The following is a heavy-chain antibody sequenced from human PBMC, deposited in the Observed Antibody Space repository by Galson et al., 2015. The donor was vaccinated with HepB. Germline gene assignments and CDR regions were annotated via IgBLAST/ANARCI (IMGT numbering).Heavy chain of an antibody. CDR2: ISYGGSNK. V-gene: IGHV3-30*04. CDR3: ARDPVWCGGDCSELFDY. J-gene: IGHJ4*02. Sequence: SLRLSCAASGFTFSSYAMHWVRQAPGKGLEWVAVISYGGSNKYYADSVKGRFTISRDNSKNTLYLQMNSLRAEDTAVYYCARDPVWCGGDCSELFDYWGQGTLVTVSS. CDR1: GFTFSSYA. D-gene: IGHD2-21*02.